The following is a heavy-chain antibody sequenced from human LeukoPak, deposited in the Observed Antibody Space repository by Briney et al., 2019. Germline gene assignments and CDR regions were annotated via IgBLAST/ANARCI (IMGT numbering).Heavy chain of an antibody. V-gene: IGHV4-59*01. CDR1: GGSISSYY. CDR2: IYYSGST. J-gene: IGHJ4*02. D-gene: IGHD5-18*01. Sequence: SETLSLTCTVSGGSISSYYWSWIRQPPGKGLEWIGYIYYSGSTNYNPSLKSRVTISVDTSKNQFSLKLSSVTAADTAVYYCARDVDTAMVGGVAWAYWGQGTLVTVSS. CDR3: ARDVDTAMVGGVAWAY.